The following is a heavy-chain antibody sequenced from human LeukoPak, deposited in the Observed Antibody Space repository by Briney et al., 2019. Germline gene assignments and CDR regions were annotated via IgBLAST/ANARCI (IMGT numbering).Heavy chain of an antibody. CDR3: AIFPPNYAEYYFDY. CDR1: GGSISSYY. CDR2: IYYRGST. Sequence: SETLSLTCTVSGGSISSYYWSWIRQSPGKGLEWIGYIYYRGSTSYSPSLKSRVTISVDTSKNQFSLKLRTVTAADTAVYYCAIFPPNYAEYYFDYWGQGILVTVSS. D-gene: IGHD2-2*01. V-gene: IGHV4-59*08. J-gene: IGHJ4*02.